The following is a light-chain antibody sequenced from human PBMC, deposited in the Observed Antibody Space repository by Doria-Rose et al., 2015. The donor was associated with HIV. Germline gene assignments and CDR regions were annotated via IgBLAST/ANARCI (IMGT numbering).Light chain of an antibody. CDR3: HQYASSRT. CDR2: GAS. CDR1: QSVSANY. V-gene: IGKV3-20*01. Sequence: EIVLTQSPGTLSLSPGERATLSCRASQSVSANYLAWYQQRPGQSPRLLIYGASSRATDIPDRFSGNGSGTDFTLTISRLEPEDFAVYYCHQYASSRTFGQGTKVEIK. J-gene: IGKJ1*01.